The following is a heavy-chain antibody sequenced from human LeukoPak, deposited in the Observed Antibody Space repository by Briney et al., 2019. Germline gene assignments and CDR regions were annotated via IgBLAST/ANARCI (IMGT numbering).Heavy chain of an antibody. CDR1: GFTFNNYG. J-gene: IGHJ4*02. D-gene: IGHD2-2*01. Sequence: GGSLRLSCAASGFTFNNYGMHWVRQAPGKGLEWVAVISYDGRNKHYPDSVKGRFTISRDTSTDTLWLQMDSLRTEDTAVYYCAKGPLRGTAAAIDYWGQGTLVTVSS. V-gene: IGHV3-30*18. CDR3: AKGPLRGTAAAIDY. CDR2: ISYDGRNK.